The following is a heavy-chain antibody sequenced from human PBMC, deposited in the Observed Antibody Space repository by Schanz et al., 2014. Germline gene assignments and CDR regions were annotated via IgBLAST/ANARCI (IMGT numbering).Heavy chain of an antibody. J-gene: IGHJ4*02. V-gene: IGHV3-23*04. D-gene: IGHD3-10*01. CDR3: AKYRGYYRVSGSYRELEY. CDR2: IGIDGTTA. CDR1: GFAFSSYG. Sequence: EVQLVESGGGLVKPGGSLRLSCLASGFAFSSYGMNWLRQAPGKGLEWVSVIGIDGTTAYYADSVKGRFTISRDNSKNTLYLQMNSLRPEDTAVYYWAKYRGYYRVSGSYRELEYWGQGTLVTVSS.